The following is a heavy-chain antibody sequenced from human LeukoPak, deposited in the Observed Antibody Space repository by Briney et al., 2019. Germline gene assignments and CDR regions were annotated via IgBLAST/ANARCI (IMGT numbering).Heavy chain of an antibody. J-gene: IGHJ5*02. CDR1: GFTFSSYA. V-gene: IGHV3-30*04. CDR2: ISYDGSNK. CDR3: ARGGYYYGSGSNFLINWFDP. Sequence: QPGGSLSLSCAASGFTFSSYAMHWVRQAPGKGLEWVAVISYDGSNKYYADSVKGRFTISRDNSKNTLYLQMNSLRAEDTAVYYCARGGYYYGSGSNFLINWFDPWGQGTLVTVSS. D-gene: IGHD3-10*01.